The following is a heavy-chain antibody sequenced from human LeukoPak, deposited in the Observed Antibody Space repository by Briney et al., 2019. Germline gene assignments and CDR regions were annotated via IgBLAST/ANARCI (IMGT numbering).Heavy chain of an antibody. CDR1: GGSFSDYY. J-gene: IGHJ4*02. D-gene: IGHD5-12*01. V-gene: IGHV4-34*01. CDR2: INHSGST. CDR3: ARVAHPSRNGYYLGH. Sequence: SETLALTCAVYGGSFSDYYWTWVRQSPGKGLEWIGEINHSGSTNYNPSLKSRVTISADTSKSQFSLKVTSVTAADTALYYCARVAHPSRNGYYLGHWRQVTLVTISS.